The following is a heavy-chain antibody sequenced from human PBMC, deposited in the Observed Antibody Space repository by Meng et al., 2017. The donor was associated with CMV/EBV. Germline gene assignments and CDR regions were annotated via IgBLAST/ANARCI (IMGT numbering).Heavy chain of an antibody. Sequence: QVRLVKSGCKLKRPGSTVTVTCQASACTFRSCAISWVRQAHGQGLEWMGGIIPIFGTANYAQKFQGRVTITADESTSTAYMELSSLRSEDTAVYYCASVTGIGWWYFDLWGRGTLVTVSS. CDR1: ACTFRSCA. J-gene: IGHJ2*01. D-gene: IGHD1-20*01. V-gene: IGHV1-69*12. CDR2: IIPIFGTA. CDR3: ASVTGIGWWYFDL.